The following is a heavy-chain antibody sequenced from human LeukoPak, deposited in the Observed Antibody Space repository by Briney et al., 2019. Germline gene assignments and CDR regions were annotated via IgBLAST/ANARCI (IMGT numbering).Heavy chain of an antibody. CDR2: ISSSGSTI. J-gene: IGHJ4*02. D-gene: IGHD1-26*01. CDR3: ARDLIVGATGFDY. V-gene: IGHV3-48*03. Sequence: GGSLRLSSAASGFTFSSYEMNWVRQAPGKGLEWVSYISSSGSTIYYADSVKGRFTISRDNAKNSLYLQMNSLRAEDTAVYYCARDLIVGATGFDYWGQGTLVTVSS. CDR1: GFTFSSYE.